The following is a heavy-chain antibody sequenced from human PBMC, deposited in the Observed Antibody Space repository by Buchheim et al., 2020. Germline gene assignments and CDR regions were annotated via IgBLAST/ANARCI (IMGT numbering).Heavy chain of an antibody. D-gene: IGHD2-2*01. CDR3: ARARYCSSTSCYEIWFDP. V-gene: IGHV1-3*01. CDR1: GYTFTSYA. J-gene: IGHJ5*02. Sequence: QVQLVQSGAEVKKPGASVKVSCKASGYTFTSYAMHWVRQAPGQRPEWMGWINAGNGNTKYSQKFQGRVTITGDPSVSTACMERSSLRSEDTAVYYCARARYCSSTSCYEIWFDPWGQGTL. CDR2: INAGNGNT.